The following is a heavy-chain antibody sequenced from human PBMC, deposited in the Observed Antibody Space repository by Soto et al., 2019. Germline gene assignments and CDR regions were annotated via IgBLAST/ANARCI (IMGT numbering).Heavy chain of an antibody. CDR2: IIPILGIA. CDR1: GGTFSSYT. D-gene: IGHD4-17*01. Sequence: QVQLVQSGAEVKKPGSSVKVSCKASGGTFSSYTISWVRQAPGQGLEWMGRIIPILGIANYAQKFQGRVTITADKSTSTAYMELSCLRSEDTAVYYCAIDQTGAIRWEDDYWGQGTLVTVSS. J-gene: IGHJ4*02. CDR3: AIDQTGAIRWEDDY. V-gene: IGHV1-69*08.